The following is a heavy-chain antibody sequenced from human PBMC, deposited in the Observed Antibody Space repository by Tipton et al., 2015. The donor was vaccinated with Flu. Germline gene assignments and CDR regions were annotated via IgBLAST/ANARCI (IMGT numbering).Heavy chain of an antibody. Sequence: TLSLTCSVSGGSISSGSYYWTWIRQPPGKGLEWIGHIYYTGTTHYIPSLKSRVTISRDASVNQFSLTLRSVTAADTAVYFCARDNAVFPGALYYWGLGTLVTVSS. CDR1: GGSISSGSYY. CDR2: IYYTGTT. CDR3: ARDNAVFPGALYY. D-gene: IGHD4/OR15-4a*01. J-gene: IGHJ4*02. V-gene: IGHV4-31*03.